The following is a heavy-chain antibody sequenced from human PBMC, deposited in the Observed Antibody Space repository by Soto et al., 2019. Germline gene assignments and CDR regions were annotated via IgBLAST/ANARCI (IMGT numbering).Heavy chain of an antibody. J-gene: IGHJ6*02. Sequence: HAESKNTCKKGAEYKITNYWISWVRKMPGKGLEWMGRIDPSDSYTNYSPSFQGHVTISADKSISTAYLQWSSLKASDTAMYYCARGAGISPSHYYYGMDVWGQGTTVTVSS. CDR3: ARGAGISPSHYYYGMDV. D-gene: IGHD6-19*01. CDR2: IDPSDSYT. V-gene: IGHV5-10-1*01. CDR1: EYKITNYW.